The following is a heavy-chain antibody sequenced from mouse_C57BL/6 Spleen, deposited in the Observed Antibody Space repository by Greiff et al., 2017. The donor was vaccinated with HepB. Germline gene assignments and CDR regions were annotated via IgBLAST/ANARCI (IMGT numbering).Heavy chain of an antibody. D-gene: IGHD4-1*01. J-gene: IGHJ2*01. Sequence: QVQLKESGAELARPGASVKMSCKASGYTFTSYTMHWVKQRPGQGLEWIGYINPSSGYTKYNQKFKDKATLTADKSSSTAYMQLSSLTSEDSAVYYCARGGELAFDYWGQGTTLTVSS. V-gene: IGHV1-4*01. CDR1: GYTFTSYT. CDR3: ARGGELAFDY. CDR2: INPSSGYT.